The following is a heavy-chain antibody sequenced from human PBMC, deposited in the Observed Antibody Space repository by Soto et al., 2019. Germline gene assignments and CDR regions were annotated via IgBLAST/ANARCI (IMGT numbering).Heavy chain of an antibody. CDR3: ARADYGSGSYYNNNYYYMDV. Sequence: SETLSLTCTVSGGSISSYYWSWIRQPPGNGLEWIGYIYYSGSTNYNPSLKSRVTISVDTSKNQFSLKLSSVTAADTAVYYCARADYGSGSYYNNNYYYMDVWGKGTTVT. J-gene: IGHJ6*03. CDR1: GGSISSYY. V-gene: IGHV4-59*01. D-gene: IGHD3-10*01. CDR2: IYYSGST.